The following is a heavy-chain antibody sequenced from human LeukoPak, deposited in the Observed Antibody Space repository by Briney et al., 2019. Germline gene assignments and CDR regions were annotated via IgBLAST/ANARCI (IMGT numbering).Heavy chain of an antibody. Sequence: SETLSLTCTVSDGSISTSGYYWGWVRQAPGKGLEWIGSLFQSGNTYYNPSLKNRVTISGDTSKNQFSLRVRSVTATDTAVYYCVSDSSGNYYPFDTWGQGTLVTVSS. J-gene: IGHJ5*02. V-gene: IGHV4-39*01. D-gene: IGHD3-22*01. CDR1: DGSISTSGYY. CDR3: VSDSSGNYYPFDT. CDR2: LFQSGNT.